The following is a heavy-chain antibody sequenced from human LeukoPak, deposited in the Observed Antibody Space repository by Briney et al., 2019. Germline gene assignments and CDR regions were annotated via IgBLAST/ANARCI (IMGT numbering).Heavy chain of an antibody. CDR3: ARMGLIVATIYFDY. D-gene: IGHD5-12*01. CDR1: GGSFSGYY. Sequence: SETLSLTCAVYGGSFSGYYWSWIRQPSGKGLEWIGEINHSGSTNYNPSLKSRVTISVDTSKNQFSLKLSSVTAADTAVYYCARMGLIVATIYFDYWGQGTLVTVSS. CDR2: INHSGST. J-gene: IGHJ4*02. V-gene: IGHV4-34*01.